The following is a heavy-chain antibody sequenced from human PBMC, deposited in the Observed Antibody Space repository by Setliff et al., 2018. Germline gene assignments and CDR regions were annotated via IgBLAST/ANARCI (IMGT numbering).Heavy chain of an antibody. CDR3: ARSPANGGHDAFDI. J-gene: IGHJ3*02. D-gene: IGHD6-25*01. CDR2: IKQDGSEE. Sequence: GGSLRLSCEASGFTFSNYWMSWVRQTAGKGLEWVANIKQDGSEEYYADSIKGRFTISRDNAKSSLYLQMNSLRAEDTAVFYCARSPANGGHDAFDIWGQGTMVTVSS. V-gene: IGHV3-7*01. CDR1: GFTFSNYW.